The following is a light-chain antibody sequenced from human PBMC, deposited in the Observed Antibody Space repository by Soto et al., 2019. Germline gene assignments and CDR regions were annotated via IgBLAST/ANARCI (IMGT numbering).Light chain of an antibody. CDR1: QSISSW. Sequence: IQMTQSRSTLSASXXDRVXITCLASQSISSWLAWYQQKPGKAPNXXIYKASSLESGVPSRFSGTESGTEFTLTISSLQPDDFATYYCQQYNSYPWTFGQGTKVDIK. CDR3: QQYNSYPWT. V-gene: IGKV1-5*03. CDR2: KAS. J-gene: IGKJ1*01.